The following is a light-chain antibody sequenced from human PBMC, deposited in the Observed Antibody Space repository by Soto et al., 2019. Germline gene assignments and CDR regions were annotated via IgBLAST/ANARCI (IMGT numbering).Light chain of an antibody. J-gene: IGKJ4*01. CDR1: QSISSN. CDR2: GTS. V-gene: IGKV3-15*01. CDR3: QHYNNCPST. Sequence: EIVMTQSPATLSLSPGERSTLSCRASQSISSNLAWYQQKPGQTPRLLICGTSTRATGIPARFSGSGSETEFTLTISSLQSEDFAVYYCQHYNNCPSTFGGGTKVEIK.